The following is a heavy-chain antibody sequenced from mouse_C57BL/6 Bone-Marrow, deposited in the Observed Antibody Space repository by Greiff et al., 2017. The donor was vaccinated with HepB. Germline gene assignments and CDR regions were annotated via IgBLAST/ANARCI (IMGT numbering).Heavy chain of an antibody. CDR3: ARTHYCSTHWYFDV. CDR1: GYTFTDYY. V-gene: IGHV1-75*01. D-gene: IGHD1-1*01. J-gene: IGHJ1*03. Sequence: QVQLQQSGPELVKPGASVKISCKASGYTFTDYYINWVKQRPGQGLEWIGWIFPGSGSTYYNEKFKGKATLTVDKSSSTAYMLLSSLISEDSAVYFCARTHYCSTHWYFDVWGTGTTVTVSS. CDR2: IFPGSGST.